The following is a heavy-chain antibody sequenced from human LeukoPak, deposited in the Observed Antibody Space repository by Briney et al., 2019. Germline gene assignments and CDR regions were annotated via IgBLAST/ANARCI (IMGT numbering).Heavy chain of an antibody. CDR3: CPNILTGYPY. D-gene: IGHD3-9*01. V-gene: IGHV4-34*01. J-gene: IGHJ4*02. CDR1: GGSFSGYY. CDR2: INHSGST. Sequence: SETLSLTCAVYGGSFSGYYWSWIRQPPGKGLEWIGEINHSGSTNYNPSLKSRVTISVDTSKNQFSLKLSSVTAADTAVYYCCPNILTGYPYWGQGTLVTVSS.